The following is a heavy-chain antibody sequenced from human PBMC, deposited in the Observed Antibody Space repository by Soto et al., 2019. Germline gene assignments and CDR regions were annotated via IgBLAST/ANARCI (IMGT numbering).Heavy chain of an antibody. Sequence: SETLSLTCTVSGGSISSYYWSWIRQPPGKGLEWIGYIYYSGSTNYNPSLKSRVTISVDTSKNQFSLKLSSVTAADTAVYYCARSHLAIFGVVLHDYYYMDVWGRGTTVTVSS. CDR1: GGSISSYY. V-gene: IGHV4-59*08. CDR2: IYYSGST. J-gene: IGHJ6*03. D-gene: IGHD3-3*01. CDR3: ARSHLAIFGVVLHDYYYMDV.